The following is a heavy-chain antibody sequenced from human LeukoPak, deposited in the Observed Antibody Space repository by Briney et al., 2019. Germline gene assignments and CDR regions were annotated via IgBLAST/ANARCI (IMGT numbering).Heavy chain of an antibody. CDR3: ARAPNGFGAFDI. D-gene: IGHD2-8*01. CDR1: GGSMRSYY. V-gene: IGHV4-59*01. J-gene: IGHJ3*02. Sequence: SSETLSLTCTVSGGSMRSYYWVWIRQPPGKGLEWIGYIYYSGSTDCNPSLKSRVTISVDTSKNPFSLKMSSVTAADTAVYYCARAPNGFGAFDIWGPGTMVTVSS. CDR2: IYYSGST.